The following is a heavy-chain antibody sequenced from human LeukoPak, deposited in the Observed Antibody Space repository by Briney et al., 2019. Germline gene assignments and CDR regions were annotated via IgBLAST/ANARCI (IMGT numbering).Heavy chain of an antibody. J-gene: IGHJ6*03. CDR3: ARVQLELRGYYYYMDV. CDR2: IYTSGST. V-gene: IGHV4-61*02. CDR1: GGSISSGSYY. D-gene: IGHD1-7*01. Sequence: SQTLSLTCTVSGGSISSGSYYCSWIRQPAGKGLEWIGRIYTSGSTNYNPSLKSRVTISVDTSKNQFSLKLSSVTAADTAVYYCARVQLELRGYYYYMDVWGKGTTVTVSS.